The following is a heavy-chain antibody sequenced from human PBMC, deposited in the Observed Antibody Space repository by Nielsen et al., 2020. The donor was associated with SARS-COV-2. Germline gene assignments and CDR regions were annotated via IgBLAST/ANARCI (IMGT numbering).Heavy chain of an antibody. CDR2: IYHSGST. CDR1: GGSISSGGYS. Sequence: SETLSLTCAVSGGSISSGGYSWSWIRQPPGKGLEWIGYIYHSGSTYYNPSLKSRVTISVDTSKNQFSLKLSSVTAADTAVYYCASRYCSSTSCYNAFDIWGQGTMVTVSS. V-gene: IGHV4-30-2*01. CDR3: ASRYCSSTSCYNAFDI. J-gene: IGHJ3*02. D-gene: IGHD2-2*02.